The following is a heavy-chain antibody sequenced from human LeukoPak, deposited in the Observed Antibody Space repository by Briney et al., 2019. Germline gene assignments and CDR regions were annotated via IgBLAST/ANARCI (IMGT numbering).Heavy chain of an antibody. V-gene: IGHV4-39*07. D-gene: IGHD3-16*01. J-gene: IGHJ6*02. CDR1: GGSIGSSTYY. CDR3: ARRRGYGMDV. CDR2: FYYTGDT. Sequence: ASETLSLTCTVSGGSIGSSTYYWGWIRQPPGKGLEWIGSFYYTGDTYYNPSLKSRVTVSVDTSKNQFSLNLSSVTAADTAVYYCARRRGYGMDVWGQGTTVTVSS.